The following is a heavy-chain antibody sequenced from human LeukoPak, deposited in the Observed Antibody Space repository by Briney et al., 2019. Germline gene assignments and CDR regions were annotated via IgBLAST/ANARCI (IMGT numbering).Heavy chain of an antibody. D-gene: IGHD3-22*01. CDR3: ARERITMIEDY. V-gene: IGHV4-4*07. Sequence: SQTLSLTCTVSGGSISSYYWSWIRQPAGRGLEWIGRIYTSGSTNYNPSLKSRVTMSVDTSKNQFSLKLSSVTAADTAVYYCARERITMIEDYWGQGTLVTVSS. CDR2: IYTSGST. CDR1: GGSISSYY. J-gene: IGHJ4*02.